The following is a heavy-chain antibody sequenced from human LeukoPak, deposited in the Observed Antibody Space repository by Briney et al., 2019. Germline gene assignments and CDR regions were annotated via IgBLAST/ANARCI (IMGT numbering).Heavy chain of an antibody. D-gene: IGHD5-24*01. CDR1: GFTFSSYS. Sequence: DGSLRLSCAASGFTFSSYSMNWVRQAPGKGLEWVSSISSSSSYIYYAASVKGRFTISRDNAKNSLYLQMNSLRAEDTAVYYCARSEDGYVDYWGQGTLVTVSS. CDR2: ISSSSSYI. J-gene: IGHJ4*02. CDR3: ARSEDGYVDY. V-gene: IGHV3-21*01.